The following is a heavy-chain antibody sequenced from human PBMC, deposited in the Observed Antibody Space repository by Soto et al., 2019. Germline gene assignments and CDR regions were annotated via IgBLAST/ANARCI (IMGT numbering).Heavy chain of an antibody. J-gene: IGHJ4*02. Sequence: SETLSLTCTVSGGSISSSSYYWGWIRQPPGKGLEWIGSIYYSGSTYYNPSLKSRVTISVDTSKNQSSLKLSSVTAADTAVYYCAREGGYCSSTSCYIWGQGTLVTVSS. V-gene: IGHV4-39*02. CDR1: GGSISSSSYY. CDR3: AREGGYCSSTSCYI. CDR2: IYYSGST. D-gene: IGHD2-2*02.